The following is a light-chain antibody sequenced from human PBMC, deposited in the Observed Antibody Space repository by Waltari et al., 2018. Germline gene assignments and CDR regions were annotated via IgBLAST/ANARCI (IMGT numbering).Light chain of an antibody. Sequence: QSVVTQPPSASGTPGQKVTISCSGSNPNLGTNTVNWYQQVPGAAPKLLIYSNDQRPSGVPDRFSGSKSGTSASLAISGLQSEDEADYYCATWDDRLTGVLFGGGTKVTVL. V-gene: IGLV1-44*01. CDR2: SND. CDR1: NPNLGTNT. J-gene: IGLJ2*01. CDR3: ATWDDRLTGVL.